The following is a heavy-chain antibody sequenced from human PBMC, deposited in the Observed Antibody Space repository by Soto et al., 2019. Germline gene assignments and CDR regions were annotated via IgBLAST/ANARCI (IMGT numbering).Heavy chain of an antibody. CDR3: ARGIRSRYFDWLLP. Sequence: QVQLQQWGAGLLKPSETLSLTCAVYGGSFSGYYWSWIRQPPGKGLEWSGEINHSGSTNYNPSLKTRVTISVDTSTNQFSLKLSSVTAADTAVYYCARGIRSRYFDWLLPWGQGTLVTVSS. CDR1: GGSFSGYY. V-gene: IGHV4-34*01. D-gene: IGHD3-9*01. J-gene: IGHJ5*02. CDR2: INHSGST.